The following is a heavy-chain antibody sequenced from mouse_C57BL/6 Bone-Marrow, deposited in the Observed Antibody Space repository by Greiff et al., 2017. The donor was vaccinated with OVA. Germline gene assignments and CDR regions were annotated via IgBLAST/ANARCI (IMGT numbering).Heavy chain of an antibody. CDR3: AREAYKYFDV. Sequence: QVQLQQSGAELVRPGTSVKVSCKASGYAFTNYLIEWVKQRPGQGLEWIGVINPGSGGTNYNEKFKGKATLTADKSSSTAYMQLSSLTSEDSAVYFCAREAYKYFDVWGTGTTVTVSS. CDR1: GYAFTNYL. CDR2: INPGSGGT. J-gene: IGHJ1*03. D-gene: IGHD6-5*01. V-gene: IGHV1-54*01.